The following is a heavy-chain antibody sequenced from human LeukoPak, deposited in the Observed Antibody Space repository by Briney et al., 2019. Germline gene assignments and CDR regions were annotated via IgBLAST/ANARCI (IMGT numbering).Heavy chain of an antibody. J-gene: IGHJ4*02. D-gene: IGHD1-26*01. CDR1: GFTFSTYW. Sequence: GGSLRLSCAASGFTFSTYWMTWVRQAPGKGLEWVGNIKGDGSEKYYVDSVKGRFTISRDNAKNSLYLQMNSLRAEDTAVYYCAKMYGGTYIGSWGQGTLVTVSA. CDR3: AKMYGGTYIGS. V-gene: IGHV3-7*01. CDR2: IKGDGSEK.